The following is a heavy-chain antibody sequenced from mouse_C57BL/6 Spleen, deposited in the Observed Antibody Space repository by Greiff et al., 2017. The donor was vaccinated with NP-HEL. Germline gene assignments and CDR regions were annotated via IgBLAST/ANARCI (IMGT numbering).Heavy chain of an antibody. D-gene: IGHD1-1*01. Sequence: QVQLQQPGAELVKPGASVKMSCKASGYTFTSYWITWVKQRPGQGLEWIGDIYPGSGSTNYNEKFKSKATLTVDTSSSTAYMQLSSLTSEDSAVYYCARVPYYYGSSHFDYWGQGTTLTVSS. J-gene: IGHJ2*01. CDR1: GYTFTSYW. V-gene: IGHV1-55*01. CDR2: IYPGSGST. CDR3: ARVPYYYGSSHFDY.